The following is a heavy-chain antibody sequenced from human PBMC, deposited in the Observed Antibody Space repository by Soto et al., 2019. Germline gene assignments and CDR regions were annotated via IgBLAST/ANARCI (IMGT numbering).Heavy chain of an antibody. Sequence: QVQLVQSGAEVKKPGASVKVSCKASGYTFTIYGITWVRQAPGQGLEWMGWISAYNGNTNYAQKLQGRVTTTTATATSTAYMEPRSLRSDDTAVYYCAPNWNYEDAFDTWSQGTMVTVSS. D-gene: IGHD1-7*01. CDR2: ISAYNGNT. V-gene: IGHV1-18*04. CDR1: GYTFTIYG. J-gene: IGHJ3*02. CDR3: APNWNYEDAFDT.